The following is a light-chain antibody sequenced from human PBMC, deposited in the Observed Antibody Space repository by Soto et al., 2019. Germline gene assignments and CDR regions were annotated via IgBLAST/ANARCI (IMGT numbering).Light chain of an antibody. CDR1: SSDVGGYNY. Sequence: QSVLTQPASVSGSPGQSITISCTGTSSDVGGYNYVSWYQQNPGKAPKLMIYEVSNRPSGVSNRFSGSKSGNMASLTISRLQAEDEADYYCSSYTINRTYVFGTGTKVTVL. CDR2: EVS. J-gene: IGLJ1*01. V-gene: IGLV2-14*01. CDR3: SSYTINRTYV.